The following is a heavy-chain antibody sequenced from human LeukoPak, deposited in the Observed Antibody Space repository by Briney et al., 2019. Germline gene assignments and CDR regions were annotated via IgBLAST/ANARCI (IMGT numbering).Heavy chain of an antibody. J-gene: IGHJ4*02. Sequence: SETLSLTCTVSGGSISSYYWSWIRQPPGKRLEWIGYIYYSGSTNYNPSLKSRVTISVDTSKNQFSLKLSSVTAADTAVYYCATLIAAPGSADYWGQGTLVTVSS. CDR3: ATLIAAPGSADY. D-gene: IGHD6-13*01. V-gene: IGHV4-59*08. CDR2: IYYSGST. CDR1: GGSISSYY.